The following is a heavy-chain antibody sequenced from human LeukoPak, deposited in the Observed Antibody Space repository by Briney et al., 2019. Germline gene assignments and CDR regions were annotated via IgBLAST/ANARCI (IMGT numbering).Heavy chain of an antibody. CDR2: IYYSGST. J-gene: IGHJ4*02. V-gene: IGHV4-59*06. Sequence: SETLSLTCTVSGGSISSYYWSWIRQPPGKGLEWIGYIYYSGSTYYNPSLKSRVTISVDTSKNQFSLKLSSVTAADTAVYYCARNERLWFGELYYWGQGTLVTVSS. CDR3: ARNERLWFGELYY. D-gene: IGHD3-10*01. CDR1: GGSISSYY.